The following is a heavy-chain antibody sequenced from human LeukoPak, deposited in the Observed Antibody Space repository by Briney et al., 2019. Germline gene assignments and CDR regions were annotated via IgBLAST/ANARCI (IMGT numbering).Heavy chain of an antibody. J-gene: IGHJ6*03. CDR2: IYYSGST. D-gene: IGHD2-8*02. V-gene: IGHV4-39*07. Sequence: SETLSLTCTVSGGSISSSSYYWGWIRQPPGKGLEWIESIYYSGSTYYNPSLKSRVTISVDTSKNQFSLKLSSVTAADTAVYFCARRRGQSSGPSYYYFYMDVWGKGTTVTVSS. CDR1: GGSISSSSYY. CDR3: ARRRGQSSGPSYYYFYMDV.